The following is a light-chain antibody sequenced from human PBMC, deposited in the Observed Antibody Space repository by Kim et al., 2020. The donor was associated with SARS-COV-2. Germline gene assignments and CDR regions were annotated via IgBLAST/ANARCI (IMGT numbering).Light chain of an antibody. CDR2: GKN. CDR3: NSRDSNDNVV. J-gene: IGLJ2*01. Sequence: SSELTQDPAVSVALGQIVRITCQGDSLRSYYATWYQQKPGQAPILVIYGKNNRPSGIPDRFSGSSSGNTASLTITGTQAGDEADYYCNSRDSNDNVVFGGGTKVTVL. V-gene: IGLV3-19*01. CDR1: SLRSYY.